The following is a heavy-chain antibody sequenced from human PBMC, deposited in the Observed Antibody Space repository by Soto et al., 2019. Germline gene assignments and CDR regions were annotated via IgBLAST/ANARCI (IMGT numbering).Heavy chain of an antibody. V-gene: IGHV3-15*07. CDR2: IKSKTDGGTT. CDR3: TTRIYCSGGSCYSAPPTFPFDE. J-gene: IGHJ4*01. Sequence: PGGSLRLSCAASGFTFSNAWMNWVRQAPGKGLEWVGRIKSKTDGGTTDYAAPVKGRFTISRDDSKNTLYLQMNSLKTEDTAVYYCTTRIYCSGGSCYSAPPTFPFDEWGQGTLVTVSS. CDR1: GFTFSNAW. D-gene: IGHD2-15*01.